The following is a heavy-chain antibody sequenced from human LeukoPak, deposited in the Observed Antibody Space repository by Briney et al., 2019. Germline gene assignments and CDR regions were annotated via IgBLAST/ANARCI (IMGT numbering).Heavy chain of an antibody. CDR1: GFTFTYAW. CDR3: TTDFIAVYYYDSSGYLEDY. CDR2: IKSETDGGTT. D-gene: IGHD3-22*01. Sequence: PGGSLRLSCAASGFTFTYAWMSWVRQAPGKGLEWVGRIKSETDGGTTAYGSPVKGRFTTSRDDSKNTLYLQMNSLKTEDTAVYYCTTDFIAVYYYDSSGYLEDYWGQGTLVTVSS. V-gene: IGHV3-15*01. J-gene: IGHJ4*02.